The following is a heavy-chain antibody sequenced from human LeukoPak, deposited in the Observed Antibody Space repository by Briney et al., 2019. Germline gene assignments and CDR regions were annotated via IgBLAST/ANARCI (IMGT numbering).Heavy chain of an antibody. J-gene: IGHJ4*02. CDR2: IYPSDSYT. CDR3: ARHFYSGYDLIDY. CDR1: GFSFTTYL. Sequence: GESLKISCQGSGFSFTTYLISWVRQMPGKGLEWMGRIYPSDSYTNYSPSFQGRVTISADKSISTAYLQLTSLRASDTAIYNCARHFYSGYDLIDYWGQGTLVTAS. D-gene: IGHD5-12*01. V-gene: IGHV5-10-1*01.